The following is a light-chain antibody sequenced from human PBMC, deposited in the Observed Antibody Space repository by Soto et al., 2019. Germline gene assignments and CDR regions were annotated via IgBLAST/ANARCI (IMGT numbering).Light chain of an antibody. V-gene: IGLV1-44*01. CDR1: SSKIGGNS. CDR3: ATWDDSLNGSGV. Sequence: QSVLTQPPSASGTRGQRVTISCAGSSSKIGGNSVTWYQQVPGTAPKLLIYSDNRRPSGVPDRFSGSKSGTSASLAISGLQSADEADYYCATWDDSLNGSGVFGTGTKVTVL. CDR2: SDN. J-gene: IGLJ1*01.